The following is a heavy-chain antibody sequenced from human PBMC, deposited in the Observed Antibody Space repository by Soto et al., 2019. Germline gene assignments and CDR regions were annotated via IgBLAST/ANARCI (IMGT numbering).Heavy chain of an antibody. Sequence: PGGSLRLSCAASGFTFSSYSMNWVRQAPGKGLEWVSYISSSSSTIYYADSVKGRFTISRDNAKNSLYLQMNSLRAEDTAVYYCARGKGIAATWGQGTLVTVSS. CDR2: ISSSSSTI. CDR3: ARGKGIAAT. V-gene: IGHV3-48*01. CDR1: GFTFSSYS. D-gene: IGHD6-13*01. J-gene: IGHJ5*02.